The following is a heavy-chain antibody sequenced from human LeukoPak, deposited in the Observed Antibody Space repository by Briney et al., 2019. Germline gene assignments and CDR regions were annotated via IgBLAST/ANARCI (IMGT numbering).Heavy chain of an antibody. V-gene: IGHV1-18*01. Sequence: DSVKVSCKASGYTFTSYGISWVRQAPGQGLEWMGWISAYNGNTNYAQKLQGRVTMTTDTSTSTAYMELRSLRSDDTAVYYCARVRTYVLVTAIPRGWFDPWGQGTLVTVSS. CDR1: GYTFTSYG. D-gene: IGHD2-21*02. CDR2: ISAYNGNT. J-gene: IGHJ5*02. CDR3: ARVRTYVLVTAIPRGWFDP.